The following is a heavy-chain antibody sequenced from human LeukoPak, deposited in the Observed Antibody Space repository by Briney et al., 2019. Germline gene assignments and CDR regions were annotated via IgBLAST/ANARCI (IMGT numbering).Heavy chain of an antibody. CDR3: ARDRYDYGDNSELDY. CDR1: GFTFSDYY. D-gene: IGHD4-17*01. CDR2: ISSSGSTT. V-gene: IGHV3-11*01. J-gene: IGHJ4*02. Sequence: PGGSLRLSCAASGFTFSDYYMSWIRQAPGKGMEWVSYISSSGSTTYYADSVKGRFTISRDNAKNSLYLQMNSLRAEDMAVYYCARDRYDYGDNSELDYWGQGTLVTVSS.